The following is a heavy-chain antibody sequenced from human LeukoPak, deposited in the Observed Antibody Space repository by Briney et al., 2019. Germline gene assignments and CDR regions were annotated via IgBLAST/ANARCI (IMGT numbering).Heavy chain of an antibody. CDR1: GFTFSSYG. CDR2: IRYDGSNK. Sequence: GGSLRLSCAASGFTFSSYGMHWVRQAPGKGLEWVAFIRYDGSNKYYADSVKGRFTISRDNAKNSLYLQMNSLRAEDTAVYYCARPTGAYCSGGSCYYYYMDVWGKGTTVTISS. J-gene: IGHJ6*03. CDR3: ARPTGAYCSGGSCYYYYMDV. V-gene: IGHV3-30*02. D-gene: IGHD2-15*01.